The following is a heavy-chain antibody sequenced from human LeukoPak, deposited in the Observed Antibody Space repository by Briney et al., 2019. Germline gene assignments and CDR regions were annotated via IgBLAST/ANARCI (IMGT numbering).Heavy chain of an antibody. V-gene: IGHV3-23*01. CDR1: GFTFSSYA. J-gene: IGHJ4*02. CDR2: MSGSGGST. CDR3: AKSYDDNDGSAYRDFWDY. Sequence: GGSLRLSCAASGFTFSSYAMTWVRQAPGKGLEWVSGMSGSGGSTYYADSVKGRFTISRDNSKKTLYLQMNSLSAEDTAVYYCAKSYDDNDGSAYRDFWDYWGQGTLVIVSS. D-gene: IGHD3-22*01.